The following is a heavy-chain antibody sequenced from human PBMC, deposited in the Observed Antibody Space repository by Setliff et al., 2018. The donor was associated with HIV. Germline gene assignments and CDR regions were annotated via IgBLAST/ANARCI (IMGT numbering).Heavy chain of an antibody. CDR3: ARPNYYDSSGSFDY. CDR1: GFTFSTYG. CDR2: IEHDGSKK. J-gene: IGHJ4*02. D-gene: IGHD3-22*01. Sequence: GGSLRLSCAVSGFTFSTYGMHWVRQAPGKGLEWVTFIEHDGSKKFYADSVKGRFTISRDNSKNTLYLQMNNLRAEDTAVYYCARPNYYDSSGSFDYWGQGTLVTVSS. V-gene: IGHV3-33*05.